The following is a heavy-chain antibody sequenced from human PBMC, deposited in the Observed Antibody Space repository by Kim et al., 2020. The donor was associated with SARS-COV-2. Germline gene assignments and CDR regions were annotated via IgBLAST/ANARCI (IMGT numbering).Heavy chain of an antibody. CDR3: ASLLLWFGGGGDAFDI. Sequence: SVKARFTITRDDSNNTLYLHMDSVKPEDSAVYYCASLLLWFGGGGDAFDIWGQGTMVTVSS. V-gene: IGHV3-72*01. D-gene: IGHD3-10*01. J-gene: IGHJ3*02.